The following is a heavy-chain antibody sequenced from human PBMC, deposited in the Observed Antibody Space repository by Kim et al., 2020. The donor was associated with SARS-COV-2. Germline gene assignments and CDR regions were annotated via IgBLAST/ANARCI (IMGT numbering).Heavy chain of an antibody. D-gene: IGHD1-26*01. V-gene: IGHV5-51*01. CDR3: TRLSWGAGMIFHKEHRQGRQGFDV. Sequence: GESLKISCQGSGYNFRDFWIVWVRQMPGKGLEVMGIIYPGDSDTRYTPSFRGQVTSADTSISTAYLHWSSLKASDSAIYYCTRLSWGAGMIFHKEHRQGRQGFDVWGQGTTVTVSS. CDR2: IYPGDSDT. CDR1: GYNFRDFW. J-gene: IGHJ6*02.